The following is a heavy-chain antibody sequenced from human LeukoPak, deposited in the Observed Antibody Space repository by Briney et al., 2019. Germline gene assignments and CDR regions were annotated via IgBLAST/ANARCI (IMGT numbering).Heavy chain of an antibody. V-gene: IGHV7-4-1*02. D-gene: IGHD3-10*01. CDR2: INTNTGNP. CDR3: ARGKVVRGVIPLDY. CDR1: VYTFISYA. J-gene: IGHJ4*02. Sequence: GASVKVSCMSTVYTFISYAMNWVGPPPGQGLAWMGWINTNTGNPTYAQGFTGRFVFSLDTSVSTAYLQISSLKAEDTAVYYCARGKVVRGVIPLDYWGQGTLVTVSS.